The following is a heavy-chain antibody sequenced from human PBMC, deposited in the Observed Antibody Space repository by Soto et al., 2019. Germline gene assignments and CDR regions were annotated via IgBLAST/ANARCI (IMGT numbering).Heavy chain of an antibody. V-gene: IGHV1-46*03. Sequence: GASVKVSCKASGYTFTSYAMHWVRQAPGQGLEWMGIINPLGGSTNYAEKFQGRVTMTRDTSTSTVYMELSSLRFEDTAVYYCASSTYYYDSSGLYWGQGTLVTVSS. CDR3: ASSTYYYDSSGLY. CDR2: INPLGGST. J-gene: IGHJ4*02. CDR1: GYTFTSYA. D-gene: IGHD3-22*01.